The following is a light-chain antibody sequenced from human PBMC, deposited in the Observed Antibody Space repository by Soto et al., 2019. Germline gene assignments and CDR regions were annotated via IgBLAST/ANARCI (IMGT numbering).Light chain of an antibody. V-gene: IGKV3-11*01. Sequence: EVVLTQSPVTLSLSPGERATLSCRASQSFRGRLAWYQQKPGQAPRLLIYDAYNRATGIPPRFSGSGSGTDFTLTISRLEPEDSAVYYCQQRHMWPITFGQGTRLEI. J-gene: IGKJ5*01. CDR2: DAY. CDR1: QSFRGR. CDR3: QQRHMWPIT.